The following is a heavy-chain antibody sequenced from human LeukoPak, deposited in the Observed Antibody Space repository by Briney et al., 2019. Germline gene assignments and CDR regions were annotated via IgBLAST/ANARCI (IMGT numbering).Heavy chain of an antibody. CDR2: ITHNGNT. CDR3: TRRSYDSGSYYDGCYFDY. D-gene: IGHD3-10*01. J-gene: IGHJ4*02. V-gene: IGHV4-34*01. Sequence: SETLSLTCAVSGWSFSGYHWNWIRQAPGKGLEWIGEITHNGNTKYNPSLKGRVTISVDTSKNQFSLKLNSVTAADTAVYYCTRRSYDSGSYYDGCYFDYWGQGTLVTVSS. CDR1: GWSFSGYH.